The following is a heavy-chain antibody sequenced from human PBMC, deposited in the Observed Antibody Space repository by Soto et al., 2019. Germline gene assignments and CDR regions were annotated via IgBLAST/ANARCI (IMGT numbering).Heavy chain of an antibody. J-gene: IGHJ5*02. CDR2: INHSGST. CDR3: ARGKGCRSTSCSNWFDP. D-gene: IGHD2-2*01. CDR1: GGSFRSYD. Sequence: TLSLTYAVYGGSFRSYDWTGTRQPPGKGLEWIGEINHSGSTNYNPSLKSRVTISVDTSKNQFSLKLSSVTAADTAVYYCARGKGCRSTSCSNWFDPWGQGTLVTVSS. V-gene: IGHV4-34*01.